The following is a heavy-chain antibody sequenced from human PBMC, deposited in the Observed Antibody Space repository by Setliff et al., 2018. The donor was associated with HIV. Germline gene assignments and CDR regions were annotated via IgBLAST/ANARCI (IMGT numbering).Heavy chain of an antibody. CDR1: GASISSGSYY. V-gene: IGHV4-61*09. CDR2: VYTSGNT. CDR3: ARETPREGYNYDAFDI. Sequence: PSETLSLTCTVSGASISSGSYYWNWIRQPAGKGLEWIGHVYTSGNTNYNPSLKSRVTISIDTSMNQLSLRLSSVTAADTAMYYCARETPREGYNYDAFDIWGQGTMVTVSS. J-gene: IGHJ3*02. D-gene: IGHD5-12*01.